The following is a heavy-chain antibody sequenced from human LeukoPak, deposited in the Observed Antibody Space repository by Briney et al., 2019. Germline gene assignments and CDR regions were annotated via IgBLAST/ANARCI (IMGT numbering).Heavy chain of an antibody. CDR2: IYYDGST. CDR1: GGSISSSLYY. CDR3: ARETNWHYFDS. D-gene: IGHD7-27*01. V-gene: IGHV4-39*07. J-gene: IGHJ4*02. Sequence: SETLSLTCTVSGGSISSSLYYWGWIRQPPGKGLEWIGNIYYDGSTYYNPSLRSRVTISIDTSKNQFSLRLSSVTAADTAVYSCARETNWHYFDSWGQGTLVTVSS.